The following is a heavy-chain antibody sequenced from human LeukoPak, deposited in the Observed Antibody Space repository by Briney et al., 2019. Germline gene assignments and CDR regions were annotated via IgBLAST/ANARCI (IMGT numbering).Heavy chain of an antibody. D-gene: IGHD3-3*01. V-gene: IGHV4-4*02. CDR3: AREGGFYRPLDY. J-gene: IGHJ4*02. CDR1: GGSVTSTNW. CDR2: VHLDGRT. Sequence: SETLPLTCDVSGGSVTSTNWWTWVRPPPGKGLEWIGEVHLDGRTNYNPSLKSRLIMSVDLPENHISLKLTSVTAADTAVYYGAREGGFYRPLDYSGQGTLVTVSS.